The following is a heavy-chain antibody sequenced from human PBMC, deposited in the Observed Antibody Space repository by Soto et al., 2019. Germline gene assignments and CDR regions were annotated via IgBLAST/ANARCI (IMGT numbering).Heavy chain of an antibody. CDR3: ASDSGAFDP. CDR1: GYTFTSYA. Sequence: QVQLVQSGAEVKKPGASVKVSCKASGYTFTSYAMHWVRQAPGQRLEWMGWINAGNGNTNYSKKFQGRVTITRDTSASTDGMELCSLRSEDTAVSYGASDSGAFDPWGQGPPVAVSS. V-gene: IGHV1-3*01. D-gene: IGHD1-26*01. J-gene: IGHJ5*02. CDR2: INAGNGNT.